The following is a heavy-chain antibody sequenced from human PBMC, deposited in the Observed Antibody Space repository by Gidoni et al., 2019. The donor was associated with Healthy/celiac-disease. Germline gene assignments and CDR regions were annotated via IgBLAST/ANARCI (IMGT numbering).Heavy chain of an antibody. J-gene: IGHJ4*02. Sequence: QLQLQESGPGLVKPSETLSLTCTVSGGSISSSSYYWGWIRQPPGKGLEWIGSIVYSGSTYYNPSLKSRVTISVDTSKNQFSLKLSSVTAADTAVYYCARLDAWTTVVTPSLFDYWGQGTLVTVSS. D-gene: IGHD4-17*01. CDR2: IVYSGST. CDR3: ARLDAWTTVVTPSLFDY. V-gene: IGHV4-39*01. CDR1: GGSISSSSYY.